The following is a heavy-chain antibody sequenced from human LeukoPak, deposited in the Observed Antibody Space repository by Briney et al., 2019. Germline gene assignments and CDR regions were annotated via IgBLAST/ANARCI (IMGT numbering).Heavy chain of an antibody. CDR2: ISWNSGSI. Sequence: PGGSLRLSCEASGFTFDDYAIHWVRQAPGMGLEWVSGISWNSGSIGYADSVKGRFTISRDNAKNSLYLQMNSLRAEDMALYYCAGSTSFDYWGQRTLVTVSS. CDR1: GFTFDDYA. V-gene: IGHV3-9*03. J-gene: IGHJ4*02. D-gene: IGHD2-2*01. CDR3: AGSTSFDY.